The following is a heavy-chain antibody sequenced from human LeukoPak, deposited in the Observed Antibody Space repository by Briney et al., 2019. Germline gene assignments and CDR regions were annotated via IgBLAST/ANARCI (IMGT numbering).Heavy chain of an antibody. CDR1: GFTFSSYA. D-gene: IGHD3-16*01. J-gene: IGHJ6*03. Sequence: GGSLRLSCAASGFTFSSYAMHWVRQAPGKGLEYVSAISSNGGSTYYANSVKGRFTISRDNSKNTLYLQMGSLRAEDMAVYYCARGGHSAPRLRLGELPPGDYMDVWGKGTTVTISS. CDR2: ISSNGGST. CDR3: ARGGHSAPRLRLGELPPGDYMDV. V-gene: IGHV3-64*01.